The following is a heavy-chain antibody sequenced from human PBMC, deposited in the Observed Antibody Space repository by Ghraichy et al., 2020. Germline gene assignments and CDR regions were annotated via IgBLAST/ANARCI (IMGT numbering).Heavy chain of an antibody. J-gene: IGHJ4*02. CDR3: AKPIVTSFHPLLFDY. CDR1: GFTFSSYA. Sequence: GESLNISCAASGFTFSSYAMSWVRQAPGKGLEWVSAISGSGGSTYYADSVKGRFTISRDNSKNTLYLQMNSLRAEDTAVYYCAKPIVTSFHPLLFDYWGQGTLVTVSS. V-gene: IGHV3-23*01. D-gene: IGHD2/OR15-2a*01. CDR2: ISGSGGST.